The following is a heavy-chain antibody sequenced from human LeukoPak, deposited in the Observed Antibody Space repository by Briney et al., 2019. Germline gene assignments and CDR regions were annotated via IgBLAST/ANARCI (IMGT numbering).Heavy chain of an antibody. J-gene: IGHJ4*02. CDR2: IYHSGST. V-gene: IGHV4-4*02. D-gene: IGHD3-9*01. CDR1: GGSISSSNW. Sequence: PSGTLSLTCAVSGGSISSSNWWSWVRQPPGKGREWIGEIYHSGSTNYNPSLKSRVTISVDKSKNQFSLKLSSVTAADTAVYYCARARYDILTGYSPIDYWGQGTLVTVSS. CDR3: ARARYDILTGYSPIDY.